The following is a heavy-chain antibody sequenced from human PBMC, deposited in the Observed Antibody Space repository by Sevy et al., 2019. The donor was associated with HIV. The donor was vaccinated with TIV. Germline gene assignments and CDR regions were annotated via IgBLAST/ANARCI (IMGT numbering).Heavy chain of an antibody. D-gene: IGHD2-8*01. Sequence: GGSLRLSCAASGVTFSKYSMSWIRQTPGKGLEWVSTFSFGCGKINYADSVKGRFTISRDDSRNPFYLQMNSLRAEDTAMYYCAREGCTKPHDYWGQGTVVTVSS. CDR2: FSFGCGKI. CDR3: AREGCTKPHDY. J-gene: IGHJ4*02. CDR1: GVTFSKYS. V-gene: IGHV3-21*04.